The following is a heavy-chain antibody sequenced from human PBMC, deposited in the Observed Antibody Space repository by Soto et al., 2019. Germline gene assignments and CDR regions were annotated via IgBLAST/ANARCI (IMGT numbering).Heavy chain of an antibody. J-gene: IGHJ4*02. CDR1: GYTFTSYG. V-gene: IGHV1-18*01. CDR3: GRGLAAGNWDY. D-gene: IGHD6-13*01. CDR2: ISAYNGNT. Sequence: QVQLVQSGAEVKKPGASVKVSCKASGYTFTSYGISWVRQAPGHGLEWMGWISAYNGNTNYAQKLQGRVTMTTDTPTSTAYMKLGTLRSEATAVYCCGRGLAAGNWDYWAEGTLGSVSS.